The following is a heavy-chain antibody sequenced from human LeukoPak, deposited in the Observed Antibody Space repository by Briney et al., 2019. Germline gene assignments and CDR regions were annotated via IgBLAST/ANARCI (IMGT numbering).Heavy chain of an antibody. Sequence: SETLSLTCTVSGGSIRSYYCNWIRQPQGKGLEWIANIDYSGSTNYNPSLKSRVTISLDTSKNRFSLRLSSVTAADTAVYYCARGRYYSDTGGYGDGIPFDYWGQGILVTVS. V-gene: IGHV4-59*12. CDR1: GGSIRSYY. D-gene: IGHD3-22*01. CDR3: ARGRYYSDTGGYGDGIPFDY. CDR2: IDYSGST. J-gene: IGHJ4*02.